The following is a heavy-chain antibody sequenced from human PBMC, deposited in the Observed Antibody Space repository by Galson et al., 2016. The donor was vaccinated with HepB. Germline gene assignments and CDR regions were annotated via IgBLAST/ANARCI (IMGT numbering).Heavy chain of an antibody. CDR1: GFTFSDHH. J-gene: IGHJ2*01. D-gene: IGHD3-10*01. CDR3: ASGQFTGWHFDL. V-gene: IGHV3-11*03. Sequence: SLRLSCAASGFTFSDHHMTWIRQAPGKGLEWISYISSTNSFTTYVDSVKGRFTISRDNAKNSLFLHMNSLRAEDTAVYYCASGQFTGWHFDLWGRGTLVTVSS. CDR2: ISSTNSFT.